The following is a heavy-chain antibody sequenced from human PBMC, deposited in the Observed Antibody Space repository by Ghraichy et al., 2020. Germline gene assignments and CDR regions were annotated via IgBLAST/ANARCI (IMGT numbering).Heavy chain of an antibody. V-gene: IGHV3-48*02. D-gene: IGHD5-18*01. CDR3: ARYSYGFDY. J-gene: IGHJ4*02. CDR1: GFTFSSYS. Sequence: GALRLSCAASGFTFSSYSLNWVRQAPGKGLEWVSYISSGSSTIYYADSVKGRFTISRDNARNSLYLQMNSLTDEDTAVYYCARYSYGFDYWGRGTLVTVSS. CDR2: ISSGSSTI.